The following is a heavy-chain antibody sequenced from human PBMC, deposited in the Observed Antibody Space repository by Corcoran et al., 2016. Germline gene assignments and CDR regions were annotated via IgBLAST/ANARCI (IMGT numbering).Heavy chain of an antibody. J-gene: IGHJ6*02. Sequence: KPGETLKISCTGAGYSFTSYGIGWVRQMPGNGLEWMGIIYPGDSDPRYSPSFQGQVTISADKSISTAYLQWSSLKASVNAMYYCARPSVGPGDYYYYGMDVWGQGTKVTVSS. V-gene: IGHV5-51*01. CDR2: IYPGDSDP. D-gene: IGHD1-26*01. CDR3: ARPSVGPGDYYYYGMDV. CDR1: GYSFTSYG.